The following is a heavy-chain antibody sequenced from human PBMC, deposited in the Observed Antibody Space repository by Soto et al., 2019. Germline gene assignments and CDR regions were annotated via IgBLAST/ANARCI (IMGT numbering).Heavy chain of an antibody. CDR3: ARDAYYYDSSGYRSFVYYFDY. CDR2: ISPYNGTT. J-gene: IGHJ4*02. Sequence: ASVKVSCKASGYTFTSYGISWVRQAPGQGLEWMGWISPYNGTTNYAQKLQGRVTITADKSTSTAYMELSSLRSEDTAVYYCARDAYYYDSSGYRSFVYYFDYWGQGTLVTVSS. V-gene: IGHV1-18*01. D-gene: IGHD3-22*01. CDR1: GYTFTSYG.